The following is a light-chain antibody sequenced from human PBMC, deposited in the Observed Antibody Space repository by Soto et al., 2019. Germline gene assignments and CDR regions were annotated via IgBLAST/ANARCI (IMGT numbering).Light chain of an antibody. CDR1: QSVSSSY. CDR3: QQYGSSPWT. J-gene: IGKJ1*01. Sequence: EIVLTQSPGTLSLSPVERATLSCMASQSVSSSYLAWYQQKPGQAPRLLIYGASSRATGIPDRFSGSTSGTDFTLTISRLEPEDFAVYYCQQYGSSPWTFGQGTKVDNK. CDR2: GAS. V-gene: IGKV3-20*01.